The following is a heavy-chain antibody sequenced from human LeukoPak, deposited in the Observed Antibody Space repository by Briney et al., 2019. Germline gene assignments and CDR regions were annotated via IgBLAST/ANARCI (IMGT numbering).Heavy chain of an antibody. Sequence: GGSLRLSCAASGFTLTYYWMHWVRQAPGKGLVWISRINSDGSSTSYADSVKGRVTISRDNAKNTLYLQMDSLRADDTAVYYCARDTGFSNFDYWGQGTLVAVSS. CDR3: ARDTGFSNFDY. CDR2: INSDGSST. D-gene: IGHD2-8*02. CDR1: GFTLTYYW. J-gene: IGHJ4*02. V-gene: IGHV3-74*01.